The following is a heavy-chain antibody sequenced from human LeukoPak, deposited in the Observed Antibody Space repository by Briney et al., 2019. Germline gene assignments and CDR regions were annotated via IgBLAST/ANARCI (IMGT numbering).Heavy chain of an antibody. Sequence: WDTLSLTCTVSGRPISSHYGRWIRQPPGKGLEWIVYIYYSESTNYNPSLKSRVTISVDTSKNQFSLKLSSVTAADTAVYYCASGMVWFGESPFDYWGQGTLVTVSS. J-gene: IGHJ4*02. CDR3: ASGMVWFGESPFDY. CDR2: IYYSEST. CDR1: GRPISSHY. V-gene: IGHV4-59*08. D-gene: IGHD3-10*01.